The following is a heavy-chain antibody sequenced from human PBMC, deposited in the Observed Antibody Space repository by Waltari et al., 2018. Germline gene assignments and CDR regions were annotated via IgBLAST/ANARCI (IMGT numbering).Heavy chain of an antibody. Sequence: QVQLQESGPGLVKPSETLSLTCAVSGYSISTDYYWVWIRQPPGKGLGWIGNIHHSGSTYNNPSLKSAVSISLDTSKNQSSLELSSLTADDTAVYYCARGQGYWGQGTLVTVSS. CDR2: IHHSGST. V-gene: IGHV4-38-2*01. CDR1: GYSISTDYY. J-gene: IGHJ4*02. CDR3: ARGQGY.